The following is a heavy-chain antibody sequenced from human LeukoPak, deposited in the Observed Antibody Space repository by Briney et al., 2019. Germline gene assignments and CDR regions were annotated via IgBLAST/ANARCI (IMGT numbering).Heavy chain of an antibody. CDR2: IGGSASSS. CDR1: GFTFKNYA. CDR3: ARGAGWYDY. Sequence: PGGSLRLSCAASGFTFKNYAMSWVRQAPGKGLEWVSAIGGSASSSYYTDSVKGRFTISRDNSKNTLYLQMNSLRAEDTAVYYCARGAGWYDYWGQGTQVTVFS. V-gene: IGHV3-23*01. J-gene: IGHJ4*02. D-gene: IGHD6-19*01.